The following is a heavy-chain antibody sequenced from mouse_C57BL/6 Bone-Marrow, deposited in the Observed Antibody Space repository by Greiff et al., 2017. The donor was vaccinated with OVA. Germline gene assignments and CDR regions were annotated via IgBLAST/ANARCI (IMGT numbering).Heavy chain of an antibody. V-gene: IGHV1-81*01. D-gene: IGHD1-1*01. CDR3: ARPYYYGSYYFDY. CDR2: IYPRSGNT. Sequence: VQLQHSGAELARPGASVKLSCKASGYTFTSYGISWVKQRTGQGLEWIGEIYPRSGNTYYNEKFKGKATLTADKSSSTAYMELRSLTSEDSAVYFCARPYYYGSYYFDYWGQGTTLTVSS. CDR1: GYTFTSYG. J-gene: IGHJ2*01.